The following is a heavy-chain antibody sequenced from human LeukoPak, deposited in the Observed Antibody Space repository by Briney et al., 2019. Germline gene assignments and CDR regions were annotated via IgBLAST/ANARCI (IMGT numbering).Heavy chain of an antibody. J-gene: IGHJ4*02. Sequence: GGSLRLSCAASGFTFSSYWMSWVRQAPGKGPEWVAHIKQDGREKYHVDSVKGRFTISRDNAKNSLYLQMNSLRAEDTAVYYCARAHYDTSGCLDYWGQGTLVTVSS. CDR2: IKQDGREK. V-gene: IGHV3-7*01. D-gene: IGHD3-22*01. CDR3: ARAHYDTSGCLDY. CDR1: GFTFSSYW.